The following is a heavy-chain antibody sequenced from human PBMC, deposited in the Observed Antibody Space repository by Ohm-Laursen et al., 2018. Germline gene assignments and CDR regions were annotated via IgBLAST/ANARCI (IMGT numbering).Heavy chain of an antibody. Sequence: SETLSLTCTVSGGSISNQYWNWVRQSPGKGLEWIGYIYHSGSTKYNPFFNSRVTISVGTSQNQFSLNLRSVTTADTAVHYCASGHNYGYDNYYYGMDVWGQGTTVTVSS. CDR3: ASGHNYGYDNYYYGMDV. CDR1: GGSISNQY. J-gene: IGHJ6*02. CDR2: IYHSGST. D-gene: IGHD3-16*01. V-gene: IGHV4-59*11.